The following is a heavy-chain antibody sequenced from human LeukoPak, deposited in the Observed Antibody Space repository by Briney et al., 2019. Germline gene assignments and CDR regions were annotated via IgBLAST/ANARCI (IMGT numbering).Heavy chain of an antibody. J-gene: IGHJ4*02. V-gene: IGHV3-66*02. CDR2: IYSGGST. D-gene: IGHD1-26*01. CDR1: GFTISSNY. Sequence: GGSLRLSCAASGFTISSNYMSWVRQAPGKELEWVSVIYSGGSTYYADSVKGRFTISRDNSKNTLYLQMNSLRAEDTAVYYCASTLIGGSYFRGGDYWGQGTLVTVSS. CDR3: ASTLIGGSYFRGGDY.